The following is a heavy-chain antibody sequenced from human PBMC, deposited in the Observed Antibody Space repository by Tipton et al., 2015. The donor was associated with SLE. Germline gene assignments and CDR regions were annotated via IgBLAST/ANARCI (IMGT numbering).Heavy chain of an antibody. D-gene: IGHD6-19*01. J-gene: IGHJ4*02. CDR2: IYHTGRT. Sequence: TLSLTCTVSGGSVTSYFWSWFRQPPGKGLEWIGYIYHTGRTNYNPSLQSRVTISLDMSKNQFSLKLSSVTAADTAIYYCARDKLSALAGAALYSWGQGTLVTVSS. V-gene: IGHV4-59*02. CDR1: GGSVTSYF. CDR3: ARDKLSALAGAALYS.